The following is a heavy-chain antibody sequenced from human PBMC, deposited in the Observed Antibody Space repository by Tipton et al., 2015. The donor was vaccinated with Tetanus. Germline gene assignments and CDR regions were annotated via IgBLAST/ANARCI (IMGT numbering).Heavy chain of an antibody. CDR1: GYTFTHYG. D-gene: IGHD6-19*01. V-gene: IGHV1-18*01. CDR3: ARDRAVPVQAYGTDV. CDR2: ISPFTGDT. J-gene: IGHJ6*02. Sequence: QLVQSGPEVKKPGASVKVSCKASGYTFTHYGISWGRQAPGQGLEWVGWISPFTGDTEYAQNLQDRLILTTDTSTATAYVEVRSLTSDDTAVYYCARDRAVPVQAYGTDVWGQGTSVTVSS.